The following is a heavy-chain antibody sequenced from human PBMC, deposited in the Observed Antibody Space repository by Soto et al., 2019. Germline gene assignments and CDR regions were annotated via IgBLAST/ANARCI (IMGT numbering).Heavy chain of an antibody. CDR1: GFTFSNAW. CDR3: TTDDYGDLPFDY. CDR2: IKSKTDGGAT. Sequence: GGSLRLSCAASGFTFSNAWMSWVRQAPGKGLEWVGRIKSKTDGGATDYAAPVKGRFTISRDDSKNTLYLQMNSLKTEDTAVYYCTTDDYGDLPFDYWGQGTLVTVSS. V-gene: IGHV3-15*01. D-gene: IGHD4-17*01. J-gene: IGHJ4*02.